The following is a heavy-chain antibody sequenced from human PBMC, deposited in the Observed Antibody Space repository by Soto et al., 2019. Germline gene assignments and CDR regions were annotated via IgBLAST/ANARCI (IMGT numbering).Heavy chain of an antibody. CDR3: ARIPPYSSGWYWFDP. J-gene: IGHJ5*02. CDR1: GFSLSTSGMR. D-gene: IGHD6-19*01. Sequence: SGPTLVNPTQTLTLTCTFSGFSLSTSGMRVSWIRQPPEKALEWLARIDWDDDKFYSTSLKTRLTISKDTSKNQVVLTMTNMDPVDTATYYCARIPPYSSGWYWFDPWGQGTLVTVSS. CDR2: IDWDDDK. V-gene: IGHV2-70*04.